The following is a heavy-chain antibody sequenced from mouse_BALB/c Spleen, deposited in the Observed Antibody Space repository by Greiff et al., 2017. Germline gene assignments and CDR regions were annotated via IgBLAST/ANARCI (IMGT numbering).Heavy chain of an antibody. V-gene: IGHV1S81*02. Sequence: QVQLQQPGAELVKPWASVKLSCKASGYTFTSYWMHWVKQRPGQGLEWIGEINPSNGRTNYNEKFKSKATLTVDKSSSTAYMQLSSRTSEDSAVYYCARDGYYWYFDVWGAGTTVTVSS. CDR1: GYTFTSYW. J-gene: IGHJ1*01. D-gene: IGHD2-3*01. CDR2: INPSNGRT. CDR3: ARDGYYWYFDV.